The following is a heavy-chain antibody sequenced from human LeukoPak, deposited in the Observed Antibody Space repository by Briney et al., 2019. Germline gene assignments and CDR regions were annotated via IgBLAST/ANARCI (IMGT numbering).Heavy chain of an antibody. CDR2: INPNSGGT. J-gene: IGHJ3*02. V-gene: IGHV1-2*02. D-gene: IGHD2-21*02. CDR1: GYTFTGYY. Sequence: ASVTVSCKASGYTFTGYYMHWVRQAPGQGLEWMGWINPNSGGTNYAQKFQGRVTMTRDTSISTAYMELSRLRSDDTAVYYCARDDCGGDCYTSAFDIWGQGTMVTVSS. CDR3: ARDDCGGDCYTSAFDI.